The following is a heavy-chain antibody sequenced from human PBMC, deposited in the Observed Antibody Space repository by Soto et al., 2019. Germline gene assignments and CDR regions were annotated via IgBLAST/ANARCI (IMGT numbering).Heavy chain of an antibody. CDR1: GFSLSTHGVA. J-gene: IGHJ5*02. CDR2: IYWDDDK. Sequence: QITLKESGPTLVKPTQTLTLTCTFSGFSLSTHGVAVGWIRQPPGKALECLAIIYWDDDKRYNPSLKNRLTITMDTSKNQVVRTMTNVDPVDTATYRCAYRLPYNMNWESGWFDPWGQGTLVTVSS. CDR3: AYRLPYNMNWESGWFDP. D-gene: IGHD1-7*01. V-gene: IGHV2-5*02.